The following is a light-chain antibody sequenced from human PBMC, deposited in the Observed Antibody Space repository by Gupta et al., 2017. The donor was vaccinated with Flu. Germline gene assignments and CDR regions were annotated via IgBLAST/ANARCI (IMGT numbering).Light chain of an antibody. J-gene: IGLJ3*02. CDR3: SSSSGSTTPWV. CDR1: SSDIGAYNY. Sequence: MTISGTGTSSDIGAYNYVSWYQRHPGKAPKLLIYGVSSRPSGISNRFSGSKSDNTASLTISGVQPEDEADYFCSSSSGSTTPWVFGGGTKLTVL. CDR2: GVS. V-gene: IGLV2-14*01.